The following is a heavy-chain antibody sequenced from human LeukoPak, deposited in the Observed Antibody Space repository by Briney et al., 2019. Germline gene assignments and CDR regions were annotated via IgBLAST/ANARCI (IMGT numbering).Heavy chain of an antibody. V-gene: IGHV4-4*07. CDR2: IYNSGST. D-gene: IGHD1-26*01. CDR3: ARHGGSYTFDF. Sequence: SETLSLTCTVSGGSISSFYWSWIRQPAGKGLEWIGRIYNSGSTNYNPSLKSRVTISVDTSKNQFSLRLSSVTAADTAVYYCARHGGSYTFDFWGQGVLVTVSS. CDR1: GGSISSFY. J-gene: IGHJ4*02.